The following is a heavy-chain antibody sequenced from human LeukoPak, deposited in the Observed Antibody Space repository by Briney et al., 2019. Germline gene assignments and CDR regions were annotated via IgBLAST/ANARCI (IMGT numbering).Heavy chain of an antibody. V-gene: IGHV3-11*01. Sequence: KPGGSLRLSCAASGFTFSDYYMTWIRQAPGKGLEWVSYISSGGDTIYYADSVKGRFTISRDNVKDSLYLQINSLRAEDTAVYYCARLGHYYYFMDFWGTGTRVTVSS. CDR2: ISSGGDTI. D-gene: IGHD1-26*01. J-gene: IGHJ6*03. CDR3: ARLGHYYYFMDF. CDR1: GFTFSDYY.